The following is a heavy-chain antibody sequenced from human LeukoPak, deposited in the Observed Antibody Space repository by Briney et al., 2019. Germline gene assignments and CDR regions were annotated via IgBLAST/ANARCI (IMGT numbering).Heavy chain of an antibody. CDR2: ISTSAGTI. CDR1: GFTFSDYY. CDR3: ARILPSGWLLDY. D-gene: IGHD6-19*01. Sequence: GGSLRLSCAASGFTFSDYYMTWIRQAPGKGLEWISYISTSAGTIYYADSVKGRFTISRDNAKNSLYLQMNSLRAEDTAVYYCARILPSGWLLDYWGQGTLVTVSS. V-gene: IGHV3-11*01. J-gene: IGHJ4*02.